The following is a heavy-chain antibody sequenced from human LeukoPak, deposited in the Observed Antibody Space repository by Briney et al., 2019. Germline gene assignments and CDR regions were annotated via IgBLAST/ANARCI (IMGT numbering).Heavy chain of an antibody. Sequence: SETLSLTCTVSGYSISSVYYWGWIRQPPGKGLEWIANIFHSGSTYYNPSLKSRVTISIDTSKNQFSLKLSSVTAADTAVYYCARDSSARYSASWYVVGDLDYWGQGTLVTVSS. D-gene: IGHD6-13*01. CDR3: ARDSSARYSASWYVVGDLDY. CDR2: IFHSGST. J-gene: IGHJ4*02. V-gene: IGHV4-38-2*02. CDR1: GYSISSVYY.